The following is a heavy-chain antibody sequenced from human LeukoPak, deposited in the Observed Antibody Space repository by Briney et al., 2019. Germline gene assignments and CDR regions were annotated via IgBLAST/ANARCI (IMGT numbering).Heavy chain of an antibody. CDR2: INPNSGGT. J-gene: IGHJ5*02. CDR1: GYTFTGYY. Sequence: ASVKVSCKASGYTFTGYYMHWVRQAPGQGLEWMGWINPNSGGTNYAQKFQGRVTMTRDTSISTAYMELSRLRSDDTAVYYCARDPSPDMIALNWFDPWGQGTLVTVSS. CDR3: ARDPSPDMIALNWFDP. D-gene: IGHD3-16*01. V-gene: IGHV1-2*02.